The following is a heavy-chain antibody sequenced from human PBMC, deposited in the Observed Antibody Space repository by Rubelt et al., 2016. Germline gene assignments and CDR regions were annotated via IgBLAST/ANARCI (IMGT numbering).Heavy chain of an antibody. CDR2: IDYSGST. CDR3: ARHAFIVTTGSFWDY. J-gene: IGHJ4*02. Sequence: QLQLQESGPGLVQPSETLSLTCTISGDSISSNSFYWGWIRQPPGKGPEWIGSIDYSGSTYSNPSLRSRVTMSVATSKNQFSLKLSSVTAADTAVYYCARHAFIVTTGSFWDYWGQGTLITVSS. D-gene: IGHD4-17*01. V-gene: IGHV4-39*01. CDR1: GDSISSNSFY.